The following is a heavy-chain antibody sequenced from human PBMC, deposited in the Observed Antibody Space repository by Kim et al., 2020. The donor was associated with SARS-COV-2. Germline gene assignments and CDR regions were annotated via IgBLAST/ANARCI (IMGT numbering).Heavy chain of an antibody. J-gene: IGHJ4*02. CDR3: ASQYGATDFDY. CDR2: K. D-gene: IGHD1-26*01. Sequence: KYYVDSVKGRFTISRDNAKNSLYLQMNSLRAEDTAVYYCASQYGATDFDYWGQGTLVTVSS. V-gene: IGHV3-7*03.